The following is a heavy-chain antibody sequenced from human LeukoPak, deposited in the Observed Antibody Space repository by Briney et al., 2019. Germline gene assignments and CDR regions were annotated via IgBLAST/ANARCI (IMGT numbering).Heavy chain of an antibody. Sequence: HPGGSLRLSCAASGFTFSSYGMHWVRQAPGKGLEWVAVIWYDGSNKYYADSVKGRFTISRDNSKNTLYLQMNSLRAEDTAVYYCARDFRGYSYGPVPRYWGQGTLVTVSS. D-gene: IGHD5-18*01. J-gene: IGHJ4*02. CDR1: GFTFSSYG. CDR2: IWYDGSNK. CDR3: ARDFRGYSYGPVPRY. V-gene: IGHV3-33*01.